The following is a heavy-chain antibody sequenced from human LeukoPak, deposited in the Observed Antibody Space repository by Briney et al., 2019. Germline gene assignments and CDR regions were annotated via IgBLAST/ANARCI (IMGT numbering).Heavy chain of an antibody. CDR2: IYSSGST. V-gene: IGHV4-4*07. CDR3: ARGSSGWFLHFFDP. CDR1: GDSINSYY. J-gene: IGHJ5*02. D-gene: IGHD6-19*01. Sequence: SETLSLTCIDSGDSINSYYWSWIRQPAGKGLEWVGAIYSSGSTTYSPSLKSRVTMSVDTSKNQFSLKLSSVTAADSAVYYCARGSSGWFLHFFDPWGQGTLVTVSS.